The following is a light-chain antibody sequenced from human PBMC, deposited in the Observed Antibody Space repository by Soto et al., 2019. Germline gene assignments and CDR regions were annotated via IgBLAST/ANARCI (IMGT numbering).Light chain of an antibody. Sequence: QSALTQPASVSGSPGQSITISCTGTSSDFGGYNYVSWYQQHPGRAPKVLIYDVSNRPAGVSDRFSGSRSGNTASLTISGLHSEDEADYYCCSYTSSNSLVFGTGTKV. V-gene: IGLV2-14*01. CDR1: SSDFGGYNY. J-gene: IGLJ1*01. CDR2: DVS. CDR3: CSYTSSNSLV.